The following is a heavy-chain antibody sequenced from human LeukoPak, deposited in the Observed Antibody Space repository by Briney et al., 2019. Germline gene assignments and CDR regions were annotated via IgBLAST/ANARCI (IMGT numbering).Heavy chain of an antibody. CDR1: GFTFSSYG. Sequence: PGGSLRLSCAASGFTFSSYGTHWVRQAPGKGLEWVAFIRYDGSNKYYADSVKGRFTISRDNSKNTVYLQMNSLRAEDTAVYYRAKVGAPPEYFDHWGQGTLVTVSS. CDR2: IRYDGSNK. J-gene: IGHJ4*02. D-gene: IGHD1-14*01. CDR3: AKVGAPPEYFDH. V-gene: IGHV3-30*02.